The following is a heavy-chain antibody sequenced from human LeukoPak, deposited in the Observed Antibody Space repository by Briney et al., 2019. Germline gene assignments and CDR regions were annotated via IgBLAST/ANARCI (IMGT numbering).Heavy chain of an antibody. CDR3: ARDIYDSSGYYYIWFDP. Sequence: ASVQVSCKASGYTFTSYYMHWVRQAPGQGLEWMGIINPSGGSTSYAQKFQGRVTMTRDMSTSTVYMELSSLRSEDTAVYYCARDIYDSSGYYYIWFDPWGQGTLVTVSS. J-gene: IGHJ5*02. CDR2: INPSGGST. CDR1: GYTFTSYY. V-gene: IGHV1-46*01. D-gene: IGHD3-22*01.